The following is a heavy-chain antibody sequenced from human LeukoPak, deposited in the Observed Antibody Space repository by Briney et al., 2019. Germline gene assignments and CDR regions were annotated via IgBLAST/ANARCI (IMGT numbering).Heavy chain of an antibody. D-gene: IGHD5-24*01. V-gene: IGHV4-59*06. J-gene: IGHJ5*02. CDR2: IYYTGSA. Sequence: SETLSLTCTVSGGSVTTHYWSWIRQHPGKGLEWIGYIYYTGSAYYNPSLKSRVTISVDTSKNQFSLKLSSVTAADTAVYYCAARDGSWGQGTLVTVSS. CDR1: GGSVTTHY. CDR3: AARDGS.